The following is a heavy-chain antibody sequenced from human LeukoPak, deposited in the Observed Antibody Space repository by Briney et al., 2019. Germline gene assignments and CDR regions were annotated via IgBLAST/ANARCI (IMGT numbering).Heavy chain of an antibody. J-gene: IGHJ1*01. V-gene: IGHV4-59*01. Sequence: SETLSLTCTVSGGSISSYYWSWIRQPPGKGVEGIGYIYYSGSTNYNPSLTSRVTISVDTSKNQFSLKLSSVTAADTAVYYCARDSDSRHFQHWGQGTLVTVSS. CDR3: ARDSDSRHFQH. CDR2: IYYSGST. CDR1: GGSISSYY. D-gene: IGHD3-22*01.